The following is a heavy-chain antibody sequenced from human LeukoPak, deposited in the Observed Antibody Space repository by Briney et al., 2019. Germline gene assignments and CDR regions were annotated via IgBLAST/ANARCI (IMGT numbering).Heavy chain of an antibody. V-gene: IGHV3-9*01. CDR1: GFTFDDYA. D-gene: IGHD6-13*01. CDR3: ARDARIARNDY. J-gene: IGHJ4*02. CDR2: ISWNSGSI. Sequence: GGSLRLSCAASGFTFDDYAMHWVRQAPGKGLEWVSGISWNSGSIGYADSVKGRFTISRDNAKNSLYLQMNSLRAEDTAVYYCARDARIARNDYWGQGTLVSVSS.